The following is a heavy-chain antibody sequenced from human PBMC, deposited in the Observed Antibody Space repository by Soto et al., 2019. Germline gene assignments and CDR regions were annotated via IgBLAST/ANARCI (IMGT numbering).Heavy chain of an antibody. J-gene: IGHJ5*02. CDR1: GYTFTSYD. D-gene: IGHD6-13*01. V-gene: IGHV1-8*01. CDR2: MNPNSGNT. CDR3: ARERSAAGTGWFDP. Sequence: QVQLVQSGAEVKKPGASVKVSCKASGYTFTSYDINWVRQATGQGLEWMGWMNPNSGNTGYAQEFQGRVTMTRTTSISTAYMELSSLRSEDTAVYYCARERSAAGTGWFDPWGQGTRVTVSS.